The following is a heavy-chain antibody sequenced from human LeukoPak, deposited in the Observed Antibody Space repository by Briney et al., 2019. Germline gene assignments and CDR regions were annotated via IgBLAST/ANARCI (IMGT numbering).Heavy chain of an antibody. CDR1: GGSISSSSYY. Sequence: PSETLSLTCTVSGGSISSSSYYWGWIRQPPGKGLEWIGSIYYSGSTYYNPSLKSRVTISVDTSKNQFSLKLSSVTAADTAVYYCARQGHFHYNWFDPWGQGTLVTVSS. CDR3: ARQGHFHYNWFDP. J-gene: IGHJ5*02. V-gene: IGHV4-39*01. CDR2: IYYSGST.